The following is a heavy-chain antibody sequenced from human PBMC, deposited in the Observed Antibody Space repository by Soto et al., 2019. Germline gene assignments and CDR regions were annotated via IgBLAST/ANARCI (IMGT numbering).Heavy chain of an antibody. V-gene: IGHV4-59*08. Sequence: SETLSLTCTVSGGSIGSYYWSWIRQPPGKGLEWIGYIYYSGSTNYNPSLKSRVTISVDTSKNQFSLKLSSVTAADTAVYYCARWEQWLSSFDYWGQGTLVTVSS. D-gene: IGHD6-19*01. CDR1: GGSIGSYY. CDR3: ARWEQWLSSFDY. J-gene: IGHJ4*02. CDR2: IYYSGST.